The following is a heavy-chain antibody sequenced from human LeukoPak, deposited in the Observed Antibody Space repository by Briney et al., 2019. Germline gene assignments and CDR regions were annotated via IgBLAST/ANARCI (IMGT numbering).Heavy chain of an antibody. D-gene: IGHD3-22*01. CDR2: INQDGSEK. J-gene: IGHJ4*02. CDR3: ARETDSSLFDY. V-gene: IGHV3-7*01. CDR1: GFTFRSYW. Sequence: GGSLRLSCAASGFTFRSYWMHWVRKAPGKGLEWVANINQDGSEKYYVDSVKGRFTISRDNAKNSLYLQMNSLRDEDTAVYYCARETDSSLFDYWGQGTLVTVSS.